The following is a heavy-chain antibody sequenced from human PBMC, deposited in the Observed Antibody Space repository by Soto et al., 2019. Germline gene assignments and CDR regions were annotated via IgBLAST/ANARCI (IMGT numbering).Heavy chain of an antibody. D-gene: IGHD6-19*01. CDR2: ISAYNGNT. J-gene: IGHJ4*02. CDR3: ARKLLAVAGTEFDY. CDR1: GYTFTSYG. Sequence: ASVKVSCKASGYTFTSYGISWVRQAPGQGLEWKGWISAYNGNTNYAQKLQGRVTMTTDTSTSTAYMELRSLRSDDTAVYYCARKLLAVAGTEFDYWGQGTLVTVSS. V-gene: IGHV1-18*01.